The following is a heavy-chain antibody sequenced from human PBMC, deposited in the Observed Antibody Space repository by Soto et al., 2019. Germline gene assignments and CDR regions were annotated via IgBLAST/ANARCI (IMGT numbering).Heavy chain of an antibody. D-gene: IGHD3-10*02. CDR3: VGESHYGVRGSVLFLDF. V-gene: IGHV6-1*01. CDR1: GDSVSGNSAA. Sequence: SQTLSLTCAISGDSVSGNSAAWNWIRQSPSRGLEWLGRTYYRSKWSNDYAESVKSRITINMDTSKNQFSLQLKSVIFEDTAVYFCVGESHYGVRGSVLFLDFWGKGTPDPGSP. CDR2: TYYRSKWSN. J-gene: IGHJ4*02.